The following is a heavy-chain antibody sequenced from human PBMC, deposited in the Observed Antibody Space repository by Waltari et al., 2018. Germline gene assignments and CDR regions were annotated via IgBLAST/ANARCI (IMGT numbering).Heavy chain of an antibody. J-gene: IGHJ4*02. D-gene: IGHD3-10*01. V-gene: IGHV4-39*01. CDR2: IYYRGST. Sequence: QLQLQESGPGLGKPSETLSLTCTVSGGSISSSSYYWGWIRPPPGKGLEWVGSIYYRGSTYYNPSLKSRVTISVDTSKNQFSLKLSSVTAADTAVYYCARPPYYGSGSKGDYWGQGTLVTVSS. CDR3: ARPPYYGSGSKGDY. CDR1: GGSISSSSYY.